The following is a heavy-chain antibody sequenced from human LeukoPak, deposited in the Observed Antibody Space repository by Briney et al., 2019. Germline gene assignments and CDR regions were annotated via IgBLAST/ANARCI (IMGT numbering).Heavy chain of an antibody. J-gene: IGHJ5*02. D-gene: IGHD2-2*01. CDR3: ACERYCSSTRCYTKRYIDP. CDR1: GGSISSYY. V-gene: IGHV4-4*07. Sequence: SETLSLTCTVSGGSISSYYWSWIRQPAGKGLEWIGRIYTSGSTNYNSSLKSRVTMSVDTSKNQFSLELSSVTAADTAVYFCACERYCSSTRCYTKRYIDPWGQGTLVTVSS. CDR2: IYTSGST.